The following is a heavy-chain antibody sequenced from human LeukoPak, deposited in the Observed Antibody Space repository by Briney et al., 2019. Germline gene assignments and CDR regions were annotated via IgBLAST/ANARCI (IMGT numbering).Heavy chain of an antibody. J-gene: IGHJ4*02. D-gene: IGHD6-13*01. CDR3: ARDRYSSSWYVWDY. V-gene: IGHV1-3*01. CDR1: GYTFTSYA. Sequence: ASVKVSCTSSGYTFTSYAMHWVRQAPGQRLEWMGWINAGNGNTKYSQKFQGRVTITRDTSASTAYMELSSLRSEDTAVYYCARDRYSSSWYVWDYWGQGTLVTVSS. CDR2: INAGNGNT.